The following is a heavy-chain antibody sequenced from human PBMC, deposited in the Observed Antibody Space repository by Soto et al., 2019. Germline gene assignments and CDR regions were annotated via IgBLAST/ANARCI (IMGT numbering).Heavy chain of an antibody. CDR2: ISGSGGST. V-gene: IGHV3-23*01. J-gene: IGHJ4*02. CDR3: AKDLLGDIVVVVAATQDYFDY. D-gene: IGHD2-15*01. CDR1: GFTFSSYA. Sequence: GGSLRLSCAASGFTFSSYAMSWVRQAPGKGLEWVSAISGSGGSTYYADSVKGRFTISRDNSKNTLYLQMNSLRAEDTAVYYCAKDLLGDIVVVVAATQDYFDYWGQGTLVTVSS.